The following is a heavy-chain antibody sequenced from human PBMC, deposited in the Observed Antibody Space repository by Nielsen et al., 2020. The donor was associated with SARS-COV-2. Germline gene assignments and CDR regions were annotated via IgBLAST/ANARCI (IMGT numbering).Heavy chain of an antibody. J-gene: IGHJ5*02. CDR3: ARGARGIAVAGDNWFDP. D-gene: IGHD6-19*01. V-gene: IGHV4-34*01. Sequence: SETLSLTCAVYGGSFSGYYWSWIRQPPGKGLEWIGEINHSGSTDYNPSLKSRVTISVDTSKNQFSLKLSSVTVADTAVYYCARGARGIAVAGDNWFDPWGQGTLVTVSS. CDR2: INHSGST. CDR1: GGSFSGYY.